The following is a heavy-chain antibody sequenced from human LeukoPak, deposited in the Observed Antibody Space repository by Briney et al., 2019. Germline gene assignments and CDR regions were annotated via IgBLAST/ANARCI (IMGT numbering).Heavy chain of an antibody. CDR3: TTMSTAEGFDY. D-gene: IGHD1-14*01. CDR1: GFIFSGSA. V-gene: IGHV3-73*01. CDR2: IRGKVYSYET. J-gene: IGHJ4*02. Sequence: PGGSLRLSRAASGFIFSGSAIHWVRQASGKGLEWVGRIRGKVYSYETTYAASVKGRSTISRIDSNNTAYLQMNSLNTDDTAVYYCTTMSTAEGFDYWGQGTLVTVSS.